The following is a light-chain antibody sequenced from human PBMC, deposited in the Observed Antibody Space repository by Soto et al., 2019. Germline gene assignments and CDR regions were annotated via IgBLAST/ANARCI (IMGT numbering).Light chain of an antibody. J-gene: IGLJ1*01. CDR1: SSDVGGYNY. CDR2: DVS. V-gene: IGLV2-14*01. Sequence: QSVLTQPASVSGSPGQSITISCTGTSSDVGGYNYVSWYQQHPGKAPKLMIYDVSNRPSGVSNRFSGSKSDNTASLTISGLQAEDEADYYCSSYTSSNTHVFGTGTKVPVL. CDR3: SSYTSSNTHV.